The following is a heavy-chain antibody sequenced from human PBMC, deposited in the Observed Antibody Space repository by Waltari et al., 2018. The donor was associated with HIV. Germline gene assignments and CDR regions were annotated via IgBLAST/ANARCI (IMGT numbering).Heavy chain of an antibody. Sequence: APGKGLEWVSGISWNSGSIGYADSVKGRFTISRDNAKNSLYLQMNSLRAEDTALYYCAKGDSSGWYGSPPLDYWGQGTLVTVSS. D-gene: IGHD6-19*01. CDR2: ISWNSGSI. CDR3: AKGDSSGWYGSPPLDY. J-gene: IGHJ4*02. V-gene: IGHV3-9*01.